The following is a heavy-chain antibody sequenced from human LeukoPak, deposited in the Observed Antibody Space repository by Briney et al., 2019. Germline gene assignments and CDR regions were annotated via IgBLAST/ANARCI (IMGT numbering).Heavy chain of an antibody. CDR1: GFTFSSYW. CDR2: IKQDGSEK. D-gene: IGHD6-6*01. Sequence: GGSLRLSCAASGFTFSSYWMSWVRQAPGKGLEWVANIKQDGSEKYYVDSVKGRFTISRDNAKNSLYLQMNSLRAEDTAVYYCASPNPRIAARPYYYYYMDVWGKGTTVTISS. V-gene: IGHV3-7*01. J-gene: IGHJ6*03. CDR3: ASPNPRIAARPYYYYYMDV.